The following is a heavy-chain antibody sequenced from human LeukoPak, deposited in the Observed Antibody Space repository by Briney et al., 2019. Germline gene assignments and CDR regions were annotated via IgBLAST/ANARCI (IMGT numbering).Heavy chain of an antibody. D-gene: IGHD2-15*01. V-gene: IGHV3-21*01. CDR1: GFTFSSYS. Sequence: GGSLRLSCAASGFTFSSYSMNWVRQAPGKGLEWVSSISSSSSYIYYADSVKGRFTISRDNAKNSLYLQMNSLRAEDTAVYYCARALVGSYCCGGSCYSGPGEYWGQGTLVTVSS. J-gene: IGHJ4*02. CDR3: ARALVGSYCCGGSCYSGPGEY. CDR2: ISSSSSYI.